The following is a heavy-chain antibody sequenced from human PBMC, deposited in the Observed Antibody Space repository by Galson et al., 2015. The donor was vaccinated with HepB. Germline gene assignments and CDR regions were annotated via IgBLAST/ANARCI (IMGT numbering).Heavy chain of an antibody. CDR2: ISYDGSNK. CDR3: AKTPRGWSSSWYPYYYYGMDV. V-gene: IGHV3-30*18. Sequence: LRLSCAASGFTFSSYGMHWVRQAPGKGLEWVAVISYDGSNKYYADSVKGRFTISRDNSKNTLYLQMNSLRAEDTAVYYCAKTPRGWSSSWYPYYYYGMDVWGQGTTVTVSS. CDR1: GFTFSSYG. J-gene: IGHJ6*02. D-gene: IGHD6-13*01.